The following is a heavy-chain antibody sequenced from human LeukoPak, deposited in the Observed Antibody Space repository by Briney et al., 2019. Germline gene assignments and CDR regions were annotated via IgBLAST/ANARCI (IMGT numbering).Heavy chain of an antibody. CDR1: GFIFSRYA. V-gene: IGHV3-23*01. D-gene: IGHD3-10*01. Sequence: GGSLRLFCAASGFIFSRYAMSWVRQARGKGLEWVAAIGGSGGSTYYADSVKGRFTISRDNSKNTLYLQMNSLRAEDTAVYYCARGDLWLGHWGQGSLVTVSS. CDR3: ARGDLWLGH. CDR2: IGGSGGST. J-gene: IGHJ4*02.